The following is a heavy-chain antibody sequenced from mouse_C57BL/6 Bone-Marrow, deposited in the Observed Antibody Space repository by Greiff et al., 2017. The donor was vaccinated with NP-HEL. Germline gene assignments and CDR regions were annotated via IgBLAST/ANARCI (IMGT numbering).Heavy chain of an antibody. CDR1: GYTFTDYY. D-gene: IGHD2-1*01. J-gene: IGHJ4*01. CDR3: ARRGVYGNYDAMDY. V-gene: IGHV1-19*01. CDR2: INPYNGGT. Sequence: VQLQQSGPVLVKPGASVKMSCKASGYTFTDYYMNWVKQSHGKSLEWIGVINPYNGGTSYNQKFKGKATLTVDKSSSTAYMELNSLTSEDSAVYYCARRGVYGNYDAMDYWGQGTSVTVSS.